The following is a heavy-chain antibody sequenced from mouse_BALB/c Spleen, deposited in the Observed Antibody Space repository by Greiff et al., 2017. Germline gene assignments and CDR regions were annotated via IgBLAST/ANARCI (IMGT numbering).Heavy chain of an antibody. CDR1: GFNIKDTY. CDR2: IDPANGNT. CDR3: ARPAYYRYEGMDY. J-gene: IGHJ4*01. V-gene: IGHV14-3*02. D-gene: IGHD2-14*01. Sequence: DVQLQESGAELVKPGASVKLSCTASGFNIKDTYMHWVKQRPEQGLEWIGRIDPANGNTKYDPKFQGKATITADTSSNTAYLQLSSLTSEDTAVYYCARPAYYRYEGMDYWGQGTSVTVSS.